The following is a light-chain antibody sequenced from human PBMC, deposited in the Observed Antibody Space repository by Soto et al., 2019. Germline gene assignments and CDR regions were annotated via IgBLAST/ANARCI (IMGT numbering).Light chain of an antibody. CDR1: SGHSNYA. V-gene: IGLV4-69*01. CDR2: LNSDGSH. Sequence: QLVLTQSPSASASLGVSVKLTCTLSSGHSNYAIAWHQQQSEKGPRYLMKLNSDGSHSKGDGIPDRFSGSSSGAERYLTISSLQSEDEADYYCQTWGSGIVVFGGGTKLTVL. CDR3: QTWGSGIVV. J-gene: IGLJ2*01.